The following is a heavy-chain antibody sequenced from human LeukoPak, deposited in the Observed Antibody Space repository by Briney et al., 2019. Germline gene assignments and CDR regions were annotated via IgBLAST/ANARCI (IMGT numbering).Heavy chain of an antibody. Sequence: ASVKVSCKASGYTFTGYYMHWVRQAPGQGLEWMGWINPNSGGTNYAQKFQGRVTMTRDTSISTAYMELSRLRSDDTAVYYCVRTRSSWYYFDYWGQGTLVTVSS. CDR3: VRTRSSWYYFDY. V-gene: IGHV1-2*02. CDR2: INPNSGGT. CDR1: GYTFTGYY. J-gene: IGHJ4*02. D-gene: IGHD6-13*01.